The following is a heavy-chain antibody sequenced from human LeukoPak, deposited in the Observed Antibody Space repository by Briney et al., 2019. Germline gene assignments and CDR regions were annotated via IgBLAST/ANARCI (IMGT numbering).Heavy chain of an antibody. CDR2: ISAYNGNT. D-gene: IGHD6-13*01. CDR3: AKEGREELVLMAEYNWFDP. J-gene: IGHJ5*02. V-gene: IGHV1-18*01. CDR1: SYTFTSYG. Sequence: GASVKVSCKASSYTFTSYGISWVRQAPGQGLEWMGWISAYNGNTKYAQKLQGRVTMTTDTSTSTAYMELRSLRSDRTAVDSVAKEGREELVLMAEYNWFDPWGQGTLVTVSS.